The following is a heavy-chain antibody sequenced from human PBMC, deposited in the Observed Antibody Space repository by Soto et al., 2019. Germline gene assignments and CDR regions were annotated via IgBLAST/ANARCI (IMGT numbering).Heavy chain of an antibody. D-gene: IGHD3-10*01. CDR2: ISYDGTNK. CDR1: GFIFGSYG. CDR3: ARVSREFCGRKCSFAN. V-gene: IGHV3-30*03. J-gene: IGHJ4*01. Sequence: PGGSLRLSCTASGFIFGSYGMHWVRQAPGRGLEWVALISYDGTNKYYPDSVEGRFTISRDNPRNMLYQEMNILSAAESAMYYCARVSREFCGRKCSFANWGQGTQVTVSS.